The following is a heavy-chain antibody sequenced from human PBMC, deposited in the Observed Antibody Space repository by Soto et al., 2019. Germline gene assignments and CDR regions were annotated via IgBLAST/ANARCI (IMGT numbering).Heavy chain of an antibody. CDR2: VYYTGST. CDR1: GASIRGTDYY. Sequence: SETLSLTCTVSGASIRGTDYYWSWIRQAPGKGLEWIGYVYYTGSTYYNPSLMSRLTISVDTSRNQFSLKLTSVTAAETAVYYCVRTAREGAVAPHWFDRWGQGTQVTVSS. V-gene: IGHV4-30-4*01. J-gene: IGHJ5*02. CDR3: VRTAREGAVAPHWFDR. D-gene: IGHD2-21*02.